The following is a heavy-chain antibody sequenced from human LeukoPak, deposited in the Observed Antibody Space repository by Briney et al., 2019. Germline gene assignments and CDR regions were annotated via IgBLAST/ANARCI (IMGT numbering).Heavy chain of an antibody. CDR2: IYYSGST. Sequence: PSQTLSLTCTVSGGSISSGDYSWSWIRQPPGQGLEWIGYIYYSGSTNYNPSLKSRVTISVDTSKNQFSLKLSSVTAADTAVYYCARAGNPIIVVVPGYYGMDVWGQGTTVTVSS. D-gene: IGHD2-2*01. V-gene: IGHV4-61*08. CDR1: GGSISSGDYS. J-gene: IGHJ6*02. CDR3: ARAGNPIIVVVPGYYGMDV.